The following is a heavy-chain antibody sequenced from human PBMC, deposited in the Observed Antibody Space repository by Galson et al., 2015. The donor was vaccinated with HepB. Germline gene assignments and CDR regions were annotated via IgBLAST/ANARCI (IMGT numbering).Heavy chain of an antibody. V-gene: IGHV4-4*02. Sequence: ETLSLTCSVSGGSISSSNWWSWVRQPPGKGLEWIGEIYHSGSTNYNPSLKSRVTMSVDKSKNQFSLRLSSVTAADTAVYYCARVGYSSSYPFDYWGQGTLVTVSS. CDR1: GGSISSSNW. J-gene: IGHJ4*02. CDR2: IYHSGST. CDR3: ARVGYSSSYPFDY. D-gene: IGHD6-6*01.